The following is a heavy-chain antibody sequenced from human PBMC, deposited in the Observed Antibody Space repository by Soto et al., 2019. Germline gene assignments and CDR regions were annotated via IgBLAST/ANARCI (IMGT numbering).Heavy chain of an antibody. CDR2: NTVYSGNT. Sequence: ASVKDTCKASGYTFTNFCLSWVRQAPAQGLEWMGWNTVYSGNTDHVQRFRGSVSITTDTSTNTAYFGLASLRSDDTAVYYFARPQPGDDVQDSFDLWGQGTMVPSPQ. CDR3: ARPQPGDDVQDSFDL. V-gene: IGHV1-18*04. J-gene: IGHJ3*01. CDR1: GYTFTNFC. D-gene: IGHD2-21*02.